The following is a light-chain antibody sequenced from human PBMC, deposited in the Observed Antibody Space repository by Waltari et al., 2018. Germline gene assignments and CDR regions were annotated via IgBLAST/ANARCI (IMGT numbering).Light chain of an antibody. CDR1: QSISGW. CDR3: QQSFSSPWT. V-gene: IGKV1-5*01. Sequence: DIQMTQSPSTLSASVGDRVTITCRASQSISGWLAWYQQKPGKAPNLLIYDASNLEIGVPSRFSGSGSGTEFSLTISSLQSEDFATYYCQQSFSSPWTFGPGTKV. CDR2: DAS. J-gene: IGKJ1*01.